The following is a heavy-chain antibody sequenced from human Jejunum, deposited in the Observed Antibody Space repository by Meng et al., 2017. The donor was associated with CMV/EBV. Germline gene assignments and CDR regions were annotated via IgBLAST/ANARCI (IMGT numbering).Heavy chain of an antibody. CDR3: TKPSPYGNGWYFDS. CDR2: ITGTSDNT. J-gene: IGHJ4*02. Sequence: EVQLLESGGGWVQPGXSLRLSCAASGFTFSDYAMTWVRQAPGEGLEWVSTITGTSDNTYYADSVTGRFTISRDNSKNTFYLQLNSLRAEDTAVYYCTKPSPYGNGWYFDSWGQGTLVTVSS. CDR1: GFTFSDYA. V-gene: IGHV3-23*01. D-gene: IGHD6-19*01.